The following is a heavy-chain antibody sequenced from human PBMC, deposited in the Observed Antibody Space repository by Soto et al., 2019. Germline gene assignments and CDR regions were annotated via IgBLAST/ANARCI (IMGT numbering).Heavy chain of an antibody. D-gene: IGHD6-19*01. CDR1: GFTFSSYA. CDR2: ISYDGSNK. CDR3: ARGESIAVAGTWSFDY. V-gene: IGHV3-30-3*01. J-gene: IGHJ4*02. Sequence: GGSLRLSCAASGFTFSSYAMHWVRQAPGKGLEWVAVISYDGSNKYYADSVKGRFTISRDNSKNTLYLQMNSLRAEDTAVYYCARGESIAVAGTWSFDYWGQGTLVTVSS.